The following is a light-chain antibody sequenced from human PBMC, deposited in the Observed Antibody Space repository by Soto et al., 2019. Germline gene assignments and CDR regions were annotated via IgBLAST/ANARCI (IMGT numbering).Light chain of an antibody. Sequence: EIVLTQSPATLSFSPGETATLSCRASQSVSSNLAWYRQKPGQAPRLLIYDSSNRAAGIPARFSGSGSGTDFTLTVSSLEPEDFVVYYCQQRSDWPWTFGQGTTVDIK. J-gene: IGKJ1*01. CDR1: QSVSSN. CDR3: QQRSDWPWT. CDR2: DSS. V-gene: IGKV3-11*01.